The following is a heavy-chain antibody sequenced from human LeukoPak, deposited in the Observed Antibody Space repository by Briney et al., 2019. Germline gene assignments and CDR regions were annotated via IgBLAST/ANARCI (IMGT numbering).Heavy chain of an antibody. V-gene: IGHV4-38-2*02. J-gene: IGHJ4*02. CDR1: GYSISSGYY. D-gene: IGHD6-19*01. CDR3: ARRDSSGWYEIDY. CDR2: IYHSGST. Sequence: SETLSLTCTVSGYSISSGYYWGWIRQPPGKGLEWIGSIYHSGSTYYNPSLKSRVTISVDTSKNQFSLKLSSVTAADTAVYYCARRDSSGWYEIDYWGQGTLVTVSS.